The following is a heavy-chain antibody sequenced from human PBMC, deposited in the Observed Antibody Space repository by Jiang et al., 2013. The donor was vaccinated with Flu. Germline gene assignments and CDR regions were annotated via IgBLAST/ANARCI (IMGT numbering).Heavy chain of an antibody. CDR1: GFSLSTSEVG. V-gene: IGHV2-5*02. J-gene: IGHJ4*02. D-gene: IGHD5-18*01. CDR2: IYWDGDE. CDR3: ARGGYNYGYILDY. Sequence: TQTLTLTCDFSGFSLSTSEVGVGWIRPAPHGKDPGMGVALIYWDGDERYSPSLRSRLTITKDTSKNQVVLTMTNMDPVDTATYYCARGGYNYGYILDYWGQGTLVTVSS.